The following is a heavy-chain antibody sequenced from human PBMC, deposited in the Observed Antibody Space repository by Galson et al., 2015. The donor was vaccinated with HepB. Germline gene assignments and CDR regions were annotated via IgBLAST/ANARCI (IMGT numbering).Heavy chain of an antibody. J-gene: IGHJ3*02. CDR3: ARDHFEGATEDAFDI. V-gene: IGHV1-46*01. Sequence: SVKVSCKASGYTFTSYGISWVRQAPGQGLEWMGIINPSGGSTSYAQKFQGRVTMTRDTSTSTVYMELSSLRSEDTAVYYCARDHFEGATEDAFDIWGQGTMVTVSS. D-gene: IGHD1-26*01. CDR1: GYTFTSYG. CDR2: INPSGGST.